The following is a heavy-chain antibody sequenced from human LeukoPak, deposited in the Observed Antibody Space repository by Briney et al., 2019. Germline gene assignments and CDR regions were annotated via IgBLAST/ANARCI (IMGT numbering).Heavy chain of an antibody. CDR2: INHSGST. Sequence: SETLSLTCAVYGGSFSGYYWSWIRQPPGKGLEWIGEINHSGSTNYNPSLKSRVTISVDTSKNQFSLKLSSVTAADTAVYYCARGEGGYDFWSGYYGVYGMDVWGQGTTVTVSS. D-gene: IGHD3-3*01. V-gene: IGHV4-34*01. CDR3: ARGEGGYDFWSGYYGVYGMDV. CDR1: GGSFSGYY. J-gene: IGHJ6*02.